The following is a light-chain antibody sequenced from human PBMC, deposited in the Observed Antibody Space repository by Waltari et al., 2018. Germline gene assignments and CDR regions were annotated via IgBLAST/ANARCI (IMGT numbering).Light chain of an antibody. Sequence: QSALTQPASVSGSPGQSITISCTGSNSDVGHYNLVSWYQQHPGKAPKLLLYEVNQRPAGVSSRFSGSKSGITAPLRFSGLQAEDEADFYCCSYAGSTTWLFGGGTKLTVL. CDR3: CSYAGSTTWL. CDR1: NSDVGHYNL. V-gene: IGLV2-23*02. J-gene: IGLJ2*01. CDR2: EVN.